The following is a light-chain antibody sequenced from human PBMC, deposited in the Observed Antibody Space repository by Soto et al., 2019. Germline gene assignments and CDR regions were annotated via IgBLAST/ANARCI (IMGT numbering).Light chain of an antibody. CDR1: QSVNSN. J-gene: IGKJ1*01. CDR3: QQYNNWWT. Sequence: EIVMTQSPATLSVSPGERATVSCRASQSVNSNLAWYQQKPGQVPRLLIYGASTRATGIPVRFSGSGSGTEFTLTLSSLQSEDFAVYYCQQYNNWWTFGQGTKVEIK. V-gene: IGKV3-15*01. CDR2: GAS.